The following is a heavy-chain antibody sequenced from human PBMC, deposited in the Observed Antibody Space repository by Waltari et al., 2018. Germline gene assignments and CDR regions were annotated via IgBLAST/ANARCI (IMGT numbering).Heavy chain of an antibody. J-gene: IGHJ6*03. CDR2: ISGSGGST. D-gene: IGHD1-1*01. V-gene: IGHV3-23*04. Sequence: EVQLVESGGGLVQPGGSLRLSCAASGFTFSSYAMSWVRQAPGKGLEWVSAISGSGGSTYYADSVKGRFTISRDNSKNTLYLQMNSLRAEDTAVYYCAKVLRPSLEPYNPIGYYYMDVWGKGTTVTVSS. CDR3: AKVLRPSLEPYNPIGYYYMDV. CDR1: GFTFSSYA.